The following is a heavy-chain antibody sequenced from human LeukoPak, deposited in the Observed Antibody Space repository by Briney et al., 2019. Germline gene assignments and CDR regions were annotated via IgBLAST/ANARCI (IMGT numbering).Heavy chain of an antibody. D-gene: IGHD2-15*01. CDR2: ASYRSKWYY. J-gene: IGHJ3*02. V-gene: IGHV6-1*01. Sequence: QTLSLTCAISGDSVSRNSAAWNWIRQSPSRGLEWLARASYRSKWYYDYAVSVKSRMSINTDTSKNQFTLQLNSVIPEDTAVYYCVGCSGGSCHSGAFEIWGQGTMVTVSS. CDR3: VGCSGGSCHSGAFEI. CDR1: GDSVSRNSAA.